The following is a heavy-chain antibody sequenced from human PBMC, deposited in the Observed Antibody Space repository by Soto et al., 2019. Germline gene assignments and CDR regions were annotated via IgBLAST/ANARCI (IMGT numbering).Heavy chain of an antibody. D-gene: IGHD3-3*01. CDR3: ARDQYDFRSGSYYYAMEV. CDR1: GGSFSGYY. CDR2: IDHSGYT. Sequence: LSLTCAVYGGSFSGYYWNWIRQPPGKGLEWIGEIDHSGYTNYNPSLKSRVTMSVDTSRDQVSLRLRSVTRADTAVYYCARDQYDFRSGSYYYAMEVWGQGT. J-gene: IGHJ6*02. V-gene: IGHV4-34*01.